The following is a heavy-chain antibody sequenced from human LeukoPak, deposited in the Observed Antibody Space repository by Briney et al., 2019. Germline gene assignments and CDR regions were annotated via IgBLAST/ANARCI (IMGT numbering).Heavy chain of an antibody. J-gene: IGHJ4*02. CDR2: ISYDGSNK. CDR1: GFTFSGYP. Sequence: GGSLRLSCAASGFTFSGYPIHWVRQAPGKGLEWVAVISYDGSNKYYADSVKGRFTISRDNSKNTLYLQMNSLRAEDTAVYYCARDLTGDYVHYFDYWGQGTLVTVSS. D-gene: IGHD4-17*01. CDR3: ARDLTGDYVHYFDY. V-gene: IGHV3-30-3*01.